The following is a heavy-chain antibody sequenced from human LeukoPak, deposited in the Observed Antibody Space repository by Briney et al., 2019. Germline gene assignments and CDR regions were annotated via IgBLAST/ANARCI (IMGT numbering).Heavy chain of an antibody. V-gene: IGHV1-69*13. CDR1: GGTFSSYA. D-gene: IGHD2-2*01. CDR2: IIPIFGTA. CDR3: ARVKSSTSCYFDY. J-gene: IGHJ4*02. Sequence: SVKVSCKASGGTFSSYAISWVRQAPGQGLEWMGGIIPIFGTANYAQKFQGRVTITADEPTSTAYMELSSLRSEDTAVYYCARVKSSTSCYFDYWGQGTLVTVSS.